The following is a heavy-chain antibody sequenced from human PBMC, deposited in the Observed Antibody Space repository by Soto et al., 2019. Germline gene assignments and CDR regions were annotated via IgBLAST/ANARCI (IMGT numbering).Heavy chain of an antibody. CDR1: GFTFSRYS. CDR2: ISSSSSYI. D-gene: IGHD6-19*01. V-gene: IGHV3-21*01. J-gene: IGHJ4*02. Sequence: GGSLRLSCAASGFTFSRYSMNWLRQAPGKGLEWVSSISSSSSYIYYADSVKGRFTISRDNAKNSLYLQMNSLRAEDTAVYYCARGHSSGFDYFDYWGQGTLVTVSS. CDR3: ARGHSSGFDYFDY.